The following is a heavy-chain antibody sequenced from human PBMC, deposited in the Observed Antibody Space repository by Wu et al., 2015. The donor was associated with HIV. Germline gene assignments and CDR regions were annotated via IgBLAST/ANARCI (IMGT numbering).Heavy chain of an antibody. CDR2: INPNSGGT. CDR3: ARGDPHYYGSGIRVY. D-gene: IGHD3-10*01. V-gene: IGHV1-2*02. J-gene: IGHJ4*02. Sequence: QVQLVQSGAEVKKPGASVTVSCKASGYTFTGYYMHWVRQAPGQGLEWMGWINPNSGGTKYAQKFQGRVAMTRDTSISTAYMELSRLRSDDTAVYYCARGDPHYYGSGIRVYWGQGTQVTVSS. CDR1: GYTFTGYY.